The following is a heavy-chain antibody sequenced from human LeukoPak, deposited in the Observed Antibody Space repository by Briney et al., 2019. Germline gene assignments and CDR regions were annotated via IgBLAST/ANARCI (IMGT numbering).Heavy chain of an antibody. D-gene: IGHD3-22*01. CDR1: GFSFSSYW. Sequence: GGSLRLSCVASGFSFSSYWMFWGRQAPEKGLEWVANIKEDGSEKYYVDSVKGRFTISRDNAKNSLYLQMNSLRAEDTAVYYCAKDPTHYRVWDYYETIGLSYWGQGTLVTVSS. V-gene: IGHV3-7*01. J-gene: IGHJ4*02. CDR3: AKDPTHYRVWDYYETIGLSY. CDR2: IKEDGSEK.